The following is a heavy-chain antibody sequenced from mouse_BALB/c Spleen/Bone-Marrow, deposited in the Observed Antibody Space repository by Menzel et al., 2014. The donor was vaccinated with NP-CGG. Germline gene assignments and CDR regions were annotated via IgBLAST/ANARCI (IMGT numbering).Heavy chain of an antibody. Sequence: VQLKDSGAELVKPGASVKLSCTASGFNIKDTYMHWVKQRPEQGLEWIGRIDPANGNTKYDPKFQGKATITADTSSNIAYLQLSSLTSEDTAVYYCARGYDGFAYWGQGTLVTVSA. V-gene: IGHV14-3*02. CDR2: IDPANGNT. CDR1: GFNIKDTY. CDR3: ARGYDGFAY. J-gene: IGHJ3*01. D-gene: IGHD2-2*01.